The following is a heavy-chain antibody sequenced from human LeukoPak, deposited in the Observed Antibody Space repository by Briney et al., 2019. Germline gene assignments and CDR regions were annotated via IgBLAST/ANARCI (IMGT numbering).Heavy chain of an antibody. J-gene: IGHJ4*02. Sequence: ESGPTLVQPTQPLTLTCTLSGFSLSTSGVGVGWMRQPPGKAPEWLALIYWNDDKRYSPSLKSRLTITKDTSKNQVVLTMTNMDPVDTATYYCARSSSSWYDFDYWGQGTLVTVSS. CDR2: IYWNDDK. D-gene: IGHD6-13*01. V-gene: IGHV2-5*01. CDR3: ARSSSSWYDFDY. CDR1: GFSLSTSGVG.